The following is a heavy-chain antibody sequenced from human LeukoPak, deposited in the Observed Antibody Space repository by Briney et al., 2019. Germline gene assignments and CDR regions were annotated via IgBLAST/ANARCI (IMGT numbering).Heavy chain of an antibody. CDR2: ISSSSSYI. D-gene: IGHD1-26*01. J-gene: IGHJ4*02. V-gene: IGHV3-21*01. Sequence: GGSLRLSCAASGFTFSSYSMNWVRQAPGKGLEWVSSISSSSSYIYYADSVKGRFTISRDNSKNTLYLQMNSLRAEDTAVYYCARDLEWELLYYFDYWGQGTLVTVSS. CDR1: GFTFSSYS. CDR3: ARDLEWELLYYFDY.